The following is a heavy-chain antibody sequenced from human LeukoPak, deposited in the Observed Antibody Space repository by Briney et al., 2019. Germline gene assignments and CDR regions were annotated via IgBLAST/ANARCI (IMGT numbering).Heavy chain of an antibody. V-gene: IGHV3-21*01. Sequence: GGSLRLSCAASGFTFSSYSMNWVRQAPGKGLEWVSSISSSSSHIYYADSVKGRFTISRDNAKNSLYLRMNSLRAEDTAVYYCARVSKGRTFTFYYYYMDVWGKGTTVTVSS. D-gene: IGHD3-16*01. J-gene: IGHJ6*03. CDR1: GFTFSSYS. CDR2: ISSSSSHI. CDR3: ARVSKGRTFTFYYYYMDV.